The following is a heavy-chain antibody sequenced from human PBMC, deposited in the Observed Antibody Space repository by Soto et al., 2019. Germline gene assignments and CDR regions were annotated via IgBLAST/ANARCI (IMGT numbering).Heavy chain of an antibody. J-gene: IGHJ4*02. V-gene: IGHV3-11*01. CDR3: ARDYLEDYFDY. CDR1: GFTFSDYY. CDR2: ISSSGSTI. D-gene: IGHD3-3*01. Sequence: GGSLRLSCAASGFTFSDYYMTWIRQAPGKGLEWVSYISSSGSTIYYADSVKGRFTISRDNAKNSLYLQMNSLRAEDTAVYYSARDYLEDYFDYWGLGTLVTVSS.